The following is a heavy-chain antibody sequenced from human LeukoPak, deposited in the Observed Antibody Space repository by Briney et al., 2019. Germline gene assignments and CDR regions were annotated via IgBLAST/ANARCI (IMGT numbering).Heavy chain of an antibody. CDR3: ARQGDFWSGYDY. D-gene: IGHD3-3*01. Sequence: SQTLSLTCTVSGGSISSGGYYWSWIRQHPGKGLEWIGYIYYSGSTYYNPSLKSRVTISVDTSKNQFSLKLSSVTAADTAVYYCARQGDFWSGYDYWGQGTLVTVSS. V-gene: IGHV4-31*03. J-gene: IGHJ4*02. CDR2: IYYSGST. CDR1: GGSISSGGYY.